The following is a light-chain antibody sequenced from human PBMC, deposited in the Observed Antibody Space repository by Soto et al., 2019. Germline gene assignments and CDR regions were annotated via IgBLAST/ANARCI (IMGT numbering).Light chain of an antibody. J-gene: IGKJ1*01. CDR2: GAS. V-gene: IGKV3-20*01. CDR1: QTVHSKY. Sequence: SQTVHSKYLAWYQQNPGKAPRLLIYGASNRATGIPDKFSGSGSGTDFTLTISRLEPEDFAVYYCQQYGTSPRTFGQGTKVDIK. CDR3: QQYGTSPRT.